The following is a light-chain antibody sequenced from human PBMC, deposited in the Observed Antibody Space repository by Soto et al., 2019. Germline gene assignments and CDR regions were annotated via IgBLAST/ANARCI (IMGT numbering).Light chain of an antibody. CDR1: QGISSA. Sequence: AIQLTQSPSSLSASVGDRVTITCRASQGISSALAWYQQKPGKAPKLLIYDASSLESGVPSRFSGSGSGTDFTLTISSLQPEDFATYYCQQFNSYPLITFGQGTRWRL. J-gene: IGKJ5*01. CDR2: DAS. V-gene: IGKV1-13*02. CDR3: QQFNSYPLIT.